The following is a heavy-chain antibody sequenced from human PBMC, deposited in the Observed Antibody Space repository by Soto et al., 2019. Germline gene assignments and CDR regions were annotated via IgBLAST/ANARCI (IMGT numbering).Heavy chain of an antibody. CDR2: TSHDGVT. CDR3: ARNGDFTRPGCIVGWFYP. D-gene: IGHD3-10*01. Sequence: SETLSLTCAVSSGSIDNVYWWSLVRQSPGKGLEWIGETSHDGVTNYNPSLEGRVTISIDKSKNQFYLDLNSVTAADTAMYYCARNGDFTRPGCIVGWFYPCGPGTLVTVSS. CDR1: SGSIDNVYW. V-gene: IGHV4-4*02. J-gene: IGHJ5*02.